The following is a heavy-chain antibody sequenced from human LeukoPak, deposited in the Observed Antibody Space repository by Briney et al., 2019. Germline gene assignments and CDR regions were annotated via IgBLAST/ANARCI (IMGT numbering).Heavy chain of an antibody. CDR2: IYHSGST. CDR1: GYSISSGYY. J-gene: IGHJ3*02. CDR3: AREPRITMVRGGWAFDI. V-gene: IGHV4-38-2*02. Sequence: PSETLSLPCAVSGYSISSGYYWGWIRQPPGKGLEWIGSIYHSGSTYYNPSLKSRVTISVETSKNQFSLKLSSVTAADTAVYYCAREPRITMVRGGWAFDIWGQGTMVTVSS. D-gene: IGHD3-10*01.